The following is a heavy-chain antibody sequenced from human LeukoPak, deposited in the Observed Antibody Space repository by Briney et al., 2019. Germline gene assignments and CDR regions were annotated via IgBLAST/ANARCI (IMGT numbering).Heavy chain of an antibody. CDR3: ARVTTDRYADS. J-gene: IGHJ4*02. CDR2: IYYTGST. D-gene: IGHD1-1*01. CDR1: VVSLRGHY. Sequence: PSETLSLTCSVSVVSLRGHYWSWIRQPPGKGLEWIGYIYYTGSTTYNPSLKSRVSMSLDTSQNQFSLRVYSVTSADTAVYYCARVTTDRYADSWGQGTLVIVSS. V-gene: IGHV4-59*11.